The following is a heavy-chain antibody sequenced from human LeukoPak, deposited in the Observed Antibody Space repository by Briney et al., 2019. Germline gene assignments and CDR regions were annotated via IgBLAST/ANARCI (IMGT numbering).Heavy chain of an antibody. V-gene: IGHV3-7*01. CDR3: ASMWDGGY. Sequence: PGGSLRLSCAASGFTFSSYEMNWVRQAPGKGLEWVATIKQDGSEIYYVDSVKGRFTISRDNAKNSLYLQMNSLGAGDTAVYYCASMWDGGYWGQGTLVIVSS. D-gene: IGHD1-26*01. J-gene: IGHJ4*02. CDR1: GFTFSSYE. CDR2: IKQDGSEI.